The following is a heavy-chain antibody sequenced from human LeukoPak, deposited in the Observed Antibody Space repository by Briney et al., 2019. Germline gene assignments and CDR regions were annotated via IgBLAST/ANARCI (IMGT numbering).Heavy chain of an antibody. J-gene: IGHJ6*02. CDR2: IIPILGIA. CDR1: GGTFSSYA. CDR3: ARDGYYGSGSYPAYNYGMDV. Sequence: GASVKVSCNASGGTFSSYAISWVRQAPGQGLEWMGRIIPILGIANYAQKFQARVTITADKSTSTAYMELSSLRSEDTAVYYCARDGYYGSGSYPAYNYGMDVWGQGTTVTVSS. V-gene: IGHV1-69*04. D-gene: IGHD3-10*01.